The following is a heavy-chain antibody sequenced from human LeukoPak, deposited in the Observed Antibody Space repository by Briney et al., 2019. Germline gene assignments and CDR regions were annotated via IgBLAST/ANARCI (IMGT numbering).Heavy chain of an antibody. V-gene: IGHV4-59*12. CDR1: GGSISSYY. CDR2: IYYSGST. J-gene: IGHJ4*02. CDR3: ARRGVRGVFPHYFDY. D-gene: IGHD3-10*01. Sequence: KPSETLSLTCTVSGGSISSYYWSWIRQPPGKGLEWIGYIYYSGSTNYNPSLKSRVTISVDTSKNQFSLKLSSVTAADTAVYYCARRGVRGVFPHYFDYWGQGTLVTVSS.